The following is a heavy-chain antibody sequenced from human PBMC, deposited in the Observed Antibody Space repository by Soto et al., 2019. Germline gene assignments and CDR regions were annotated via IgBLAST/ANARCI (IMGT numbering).Heavy chain of an antibody. Sequence: EVQLVESGGGLVKPGRSLRLSCVASGFTFSTDTMNWVPQPPGKGLEWVAHISTSRVTSYYADSVKGRFTISRDNAKTSVDLQMYSLRCVDTAVYYCPRFLGSGFDYLGQRSPLPVAA. V-gene: IGHV3-48*01. CDR3: PRFLGSGFDY. J-gene: IGHJ4*02. CDR1: GFTFSTDT. CDR2: ISTSRVTS. D-gene: IGHD3-3*01.